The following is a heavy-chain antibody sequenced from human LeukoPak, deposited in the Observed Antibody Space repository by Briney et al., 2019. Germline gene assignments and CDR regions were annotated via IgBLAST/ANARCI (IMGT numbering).Heavy chain of an antibody. Sequence: GGSLRLSCTASGFTFSNYAMSWVRQAPGKGLEWVSTITGSGDSTYNADSVKARFTISRDNSENTMNLQMNSLRAEDTAVYYCAKGGLWYGKNDHWGQGTLVTVSS. V-gene: IGHV3-23*01. D-gene: IGHD6-13*01. CDR2: ITGSGDST. J-gene: IGHJ4*02. CDR1: GFTFSNYA. CDR3: AKGGLWYGKNDH.